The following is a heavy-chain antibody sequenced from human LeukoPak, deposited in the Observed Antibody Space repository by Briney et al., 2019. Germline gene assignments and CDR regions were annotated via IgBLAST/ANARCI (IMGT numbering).Heavy chain of an antibody. Sequence: PGGSLRLSCAASGFTFSSYAMHWVRQAPGKGLEWVAVISYDGSNKYYADSVKGRFTISRDNSKNTLYLQMNSLRAEDTAVYYCARKGYSGYDSGPWGQGTLVTVSS. CDR2: ISYDGSNK. J-gene: IGHJ5*02. CDR3: ARKGYSGYDSGP. CDR1: GFTFSSYA. V-gene: IGHV3-30-3*01. D-gene: IGHD5-12*01.